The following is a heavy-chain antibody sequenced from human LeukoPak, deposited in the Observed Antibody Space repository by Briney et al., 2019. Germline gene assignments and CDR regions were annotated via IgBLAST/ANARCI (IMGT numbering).Heavy chain of an antibody. CDR3: ARHGGSGSYYYGVWFDP. Sequence: SETLSLTCTVSGGSISSYYWSWIRQPPGKGLEWIGHIYYSGSTNYNPSLKSRVTISVDTSKNQFSLKLSSVTAADTAVYYCARHGGSGSYYYGVWFDPWGQGTLVTVSS. D-gene: IGHD3-10*01. J-gene: IGHJ5*02. CDR1: GGSISSYY. CDR2: IYYSGST. V-gene: IGHV4-59*08.